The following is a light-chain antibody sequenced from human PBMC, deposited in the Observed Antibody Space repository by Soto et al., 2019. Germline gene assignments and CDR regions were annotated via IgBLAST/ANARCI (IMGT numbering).Light chain of an antibody. V-gene: IGKV2-28*01. CDR2: LGS. CDR1: QSLLHRSGYNY. J-gene: IGKJ2*01. Sequence: DIVMTQSPLSLPVTPGEPASISCRSRQSLLHRSGYNYLDWYLQKPGQSPQLLIYLGSNRASGVPDRFSGSGSGTDFTLKISRVEAEDVGVYYCMQALQTPLTFGQGTKLEIK. CDR3: MQALQTPLT.